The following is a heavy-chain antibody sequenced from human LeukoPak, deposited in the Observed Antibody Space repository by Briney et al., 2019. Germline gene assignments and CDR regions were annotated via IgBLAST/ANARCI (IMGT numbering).Heavy chain of an antibody. V-gene: IGHV3-30-3*01. CDR2: ISYDGSNK. CDR3: ARSDDESYSSGWYWFDP. CDR1: GFTFSSYA. J-gene: IGHJ5*02. Sequence: GGSLRLSRAASGFTFSSYAMHWVRQAPGKGLEWVAVISYDGSNKYYADSVKGRFTISRDNSKNTLYLQMNSLRAEDTAVYYCARSDDESYSSGWYWFDPWGQGTLVTVSS. D-gene: IGHD6-19*01.